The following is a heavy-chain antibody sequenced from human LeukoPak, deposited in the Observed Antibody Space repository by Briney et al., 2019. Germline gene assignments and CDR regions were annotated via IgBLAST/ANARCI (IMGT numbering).Heavy chain of an antibody. J-gene: IGHJ3*02. CDR1: GFTFSSYA. CDR2: INHSGST. Sequence: GSLRLSCAASGFTFSSYAMSWVRQPPGKGLEWIGEINHSGSTNYNPSLKSRVTISVDTSKNQFSLKLSSVTAADTAVYYCARASPARDVFDIWGQGTMVTVSS. V-gene: IGHV4-34*01. CDR3: ARASPARDVFDI.